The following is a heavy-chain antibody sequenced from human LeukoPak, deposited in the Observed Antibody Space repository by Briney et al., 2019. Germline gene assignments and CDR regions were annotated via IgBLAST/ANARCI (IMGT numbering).Heavy chain of an antibody. V-gene: IGHV4-59*01. CDR3: ARDVLPQDY. CDR2: IHYIGST. D-gene: IGHD2-15*01. J-gene: IGHJ4*02. Sequence: SETLSLTCTVSGGSISGYYWSWIRQPPGKGLEWIGYIHYIGSTNYNPSLKSRVTISVDTSKNQFSLKVSSATAADTAVYYCARDVLPQDYWGQGTLVTVSS. CDR1: GGSISGYY.